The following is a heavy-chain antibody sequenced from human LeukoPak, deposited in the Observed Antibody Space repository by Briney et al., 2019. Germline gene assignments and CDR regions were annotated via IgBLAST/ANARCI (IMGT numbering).Heavy chain of an antibody. Sequence: KPSETLSLTCTVSGGSISSYYWSWLRRPPGKGLEWIGYIYYSGSTNYNPSLKSRVTISVDTSKNQFSLKLSSVTAADTAVYYCARGPRSDGAFDIWGQGTMVTVSS. CDR1: GGSISSYY. V-gene: IGHV4-59*01. J-gene: IGHJ3*02. CDR2: IYYSGST. D-gene: IGHD3-16*01. CDR3: ARGPRSDGAFDI.